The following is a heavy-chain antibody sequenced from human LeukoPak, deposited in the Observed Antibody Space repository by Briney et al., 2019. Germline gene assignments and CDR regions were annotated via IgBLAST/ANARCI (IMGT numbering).Heavy chain of an antibody. CDR2: ISSSSSTI. CDR3: ASWPDYYDSSGLFDY. CDR1: GFTFSSYA. Sequence: GGSLRLSCAASGFTFSSYAMSWVRQAPGKGLEWVSYISSSSSTIYYADSVKGRFTISRDNAKNSLYLQMNSLRDEDTAVYYCASWPDYYDSSGLFDYWGQGTLVTVSS. D-gene: IGHD3-22*01. J-gene: IGHJ4*02. V-gene: IGHV3-48*02.